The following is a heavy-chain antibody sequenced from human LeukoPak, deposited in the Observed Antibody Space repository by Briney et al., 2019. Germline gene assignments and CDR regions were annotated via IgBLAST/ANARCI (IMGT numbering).Heavy chain of an antibody. V-gene: IGHV3-23*01. CDR2: ISGSGGST. CDR1: GFTFSSYS. D-gene: IGHD3-16*02. J-gene: IGHJ4*02. Sequence: PGGSLRLSCAASGFTFSSYSMNWVRQAPGKGLEWVSAISGSGGSTYYADSVKGRFTISRDNSKNTLYLQMNSLRAEDTAVYYCAKGLRLRLGELSLWPPARDYWGQGTLVTVSS. CDR3: AKGLRLRLGELSLWPPARDY.